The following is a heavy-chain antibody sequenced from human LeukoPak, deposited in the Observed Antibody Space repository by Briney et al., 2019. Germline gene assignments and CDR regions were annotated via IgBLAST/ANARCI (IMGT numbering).Heavy chain of an antibody. J-gene: IGHJ3*02. CDR1: GFTFSNAW. D-gene: IGHD4-17*01. Sequence: GGSLRLSCAASGFTFSNAWMSWVRQAPGKGLEWVGRIKSKTDGGTTDYAAPVKGRFTISRDDSKNTLYLQMNSLKTEDTAVYYCTTDARRLQIAFGIWGQGTMVTVSS. V-gene: IGHV3-15*01. CDR2: IKSKTDGGTT. CDR3: TTDARRLQIAFGI.